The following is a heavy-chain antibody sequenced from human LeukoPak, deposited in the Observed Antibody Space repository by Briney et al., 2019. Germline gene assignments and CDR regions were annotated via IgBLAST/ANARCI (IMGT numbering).Heavy chain of an antibody. D-gene: IGHD3-22*01. CDR1: GFSLSTSGVG. V-gene: IGHV2-5*01. CDR3: AHTTYYYDSSWGVFDY. J-gene: IGHJ4*02. Sequence: SGPTLVNPTQTLTLTCTFSGFSLSTSGVGVGWIRQPPGKALEWLALIYWNDDKRYSPSLKSRLTITKDTSKNQVVLTMTNMDPVDTATYYCAHTTYYYDSSWGVFDYWGQGTLVTVSS. CDR2: IYWNDDK.